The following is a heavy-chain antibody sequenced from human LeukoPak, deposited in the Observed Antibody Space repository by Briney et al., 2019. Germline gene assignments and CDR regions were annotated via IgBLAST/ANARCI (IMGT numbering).Heavy chain of an antibody. CDR2: INHSGNT. CDR1: GGSLSGYY. Sequence: PSETLSLTGAVYGGSLSGYYWSWIRQPPGKGLEWIGEINHSGNTNYNPSLKSRVTMSIDTSKNHFYLKLSSVTAADTAVYYCARQGSGSSYYYYTFPYWGQGTLVTVSS. V-gene: IGHV4-34*01. J-gene: IGHJ4*02. D-gene: IGHD1-26*01. CDR3: ARQGSGSSYYYYTFPY.